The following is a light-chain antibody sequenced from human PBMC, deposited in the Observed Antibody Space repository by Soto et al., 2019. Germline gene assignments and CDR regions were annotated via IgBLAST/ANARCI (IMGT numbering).Light chain of an antibody. Sequence: QSVLTQPHSVSESPGKTVTISCTRSSGSIANNYVQWYQQHPGKAPKVMIYDVNKRPSGVPNRFSGSKSGGTASLTISGLQAEDEADYHCCSSAGSYILFFGGGTKLTVL. CDR2: DVN. CDR1: SSGSIANNY. CDR3: CSSAGSYILF. J-gene: IGLJ2*01. V-gene: IGLV2-11*01.